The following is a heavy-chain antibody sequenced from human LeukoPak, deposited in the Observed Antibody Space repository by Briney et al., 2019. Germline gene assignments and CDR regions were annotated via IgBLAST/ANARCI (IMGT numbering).Heavy chain of an antibody. CDR2: ISDDSGST. D-gene: IGHD6-19*01. Sequence: QPGRSLRLSCAASELMFSGYAMSWVRQAPGKGLEWVSGISDDSGSTYYADSVRGRFTISRDNSKNTLYLQMNSLRVEDTAIYYCAKDQYSSGWYFDYWGQGTLVTVSS. J-gene: IGHJ4*02. V-gene: IGHV3-23*01. CDR1: ELMFSGYA. CDR3: AKDQYSSGWYFDY.